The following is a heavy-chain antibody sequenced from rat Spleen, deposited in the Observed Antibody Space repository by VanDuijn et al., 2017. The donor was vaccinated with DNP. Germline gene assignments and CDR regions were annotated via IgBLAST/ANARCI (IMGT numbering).Heavy chain of an antibody. CDR3: ARHVLPLRVWDY. D-gene: IGHD1-4*01. Sequence: EVLLVESGGNLVQSGRSLKLSCAASGFSFSDYYMAWVRQAPTKGLEWVAYIRYDSAITYNGDSVKGRFTISRDNAKSTLYLQMNSLRSEDMATYYCARHVLPLRVWDYWGQGVMVTVSS. CDR1: GFSFSDYY. CDR2: IRYDSAIT. J-gene: IGHJ2*01. V-gene: IGHV5-22*01.